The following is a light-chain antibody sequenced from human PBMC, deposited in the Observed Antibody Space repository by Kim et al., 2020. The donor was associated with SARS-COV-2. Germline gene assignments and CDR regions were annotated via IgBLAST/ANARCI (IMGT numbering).Light chain of an antibody. CDR1: QRINTW. CDR2: EAS. CDR3: QQYNGYPYT. Sequence: ASVGDRVTITCRASQRINTWVAWYQQKPGKAPDLRIYEASTLQSGVPSRFSGGGSGTEFSLTISSLQSDDFATYYCQQYNGYPYTFGQGTKVDIK. V-gene: IGKV1-5*03. J-gene: IGKJ2*01.